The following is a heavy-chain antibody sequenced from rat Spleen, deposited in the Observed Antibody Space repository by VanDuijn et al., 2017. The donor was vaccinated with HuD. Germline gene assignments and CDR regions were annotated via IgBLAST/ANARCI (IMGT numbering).Heavy chain of an antibody. V-gene: IGHV5-27*01. J-gene: IGHJ2*01. CDR3: TRHSQEYYGYSYFDH. CDR2: ISTGGGST. CDR1: GFTFSNYY. Sequence: EVQLVESGGGLVQPGRSLKLSCAASGFTFSNYYMAWVRQAPTKGLEWVAYISTGGGSTYYRDSVKGRFTISRDNAKSTLYLQMDSLRSEDTATYYCTRHSQEYYGYSYFDHWGQGVMVTVSS. D-gene: IGHD1-7*01.